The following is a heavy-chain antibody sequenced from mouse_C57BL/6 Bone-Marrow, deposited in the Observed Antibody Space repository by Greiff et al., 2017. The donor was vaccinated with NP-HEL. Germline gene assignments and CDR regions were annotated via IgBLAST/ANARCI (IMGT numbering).Heavy chain of an antibody. CDR1: GYSITSGYY. D-gene: IGHD1-1*01. CDR2: ISYDGSN. V-gene: IGHV3-6*01. CDR3: ARGGSYYGSTWFAY. J-gene: IGHJ3*01. Sequence: EVQVVESGPGLVKPSQSLSLTCSVTGYSITSGYYWNWIRQFPGNKLEWMGYISYDGSNNYNPSLKNRISITRDTSKNQFFLKLNSVTTEDTATYYCARGGSYYGSTWFAYWGQGTLVTVSA.